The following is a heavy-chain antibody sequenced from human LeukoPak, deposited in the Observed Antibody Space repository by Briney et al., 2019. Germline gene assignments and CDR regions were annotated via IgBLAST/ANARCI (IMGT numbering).Heavy chain of an antibody. CDR3: VRSGYSYADD. CDR2: IYYSGST. J-gene: IGHJ4*02. V-gene: IGHV4-59*01. D-gene: IGHD5-18*01. Sequence: SETLSLACTVSGDSISSYYWSWIRQPPGKGLEWIGYIYYSGSTNYNPSLKSRVTISVDTSMNQFSLRLSSVTAADTAVYYCVRSGYSYADDWGQGTLVTVSS. CDR1: GDSISSYY.